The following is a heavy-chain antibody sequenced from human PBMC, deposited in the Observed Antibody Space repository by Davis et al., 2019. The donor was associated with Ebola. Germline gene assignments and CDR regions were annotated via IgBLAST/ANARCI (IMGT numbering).Heavy chain of an antibody. CDR3: ARDNGMITFGGVIVN. V-gene: IGHV1-69*05. J-gene: IGHJ4*02. CDR1: GGTFSSYA. CDR2: IIPIFGTA. Sequence: SVKVSCKASGGTFSSYAISWVRQAPGQGLEWMGGIIPIFGTANYAQKLQGRVTMTTDTSTSTAYMELRSLRSDDTAVYYCARDNGMITFGGVIVNWGQGTLVTVSS. D-gene: IGHD3-16*02.